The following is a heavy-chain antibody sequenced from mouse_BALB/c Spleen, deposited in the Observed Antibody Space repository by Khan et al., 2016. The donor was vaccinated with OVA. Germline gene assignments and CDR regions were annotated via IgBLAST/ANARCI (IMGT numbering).Heavy chain of an antibody. CDR1: GYTFTSYW. CDR3: ATDGIDY. CDR2: INPTSGYT. Sequence: VQLQESGAELAKPGASVKMSCTASGYTFTSYWMHWIKQRPGQGLEWIGYINPTSGYTDYNQKFKDKATLTADKSSSTAYMQLSSLTFDEHAVYYCATDGIDYWGQGTALTVSA. J-gene: IGHJ2*01. D-gene: IGHD2-3*01. V-gene: IGHV1-7*01.